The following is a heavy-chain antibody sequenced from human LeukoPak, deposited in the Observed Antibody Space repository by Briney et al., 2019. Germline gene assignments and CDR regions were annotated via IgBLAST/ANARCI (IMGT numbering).Heavy chain of an antibody. Sequence: GASVKVSCKASGYTFTSYGISWVRQAPGQGLEWMGWISAYNGNTNYAQKLQGRVTMTTDTSTSTAYMELRSLRSDDTAVYYCARAYVWLPGIAVAGPFDYYYGMDVWGQGTTVTVSS. D-gene: IGHD6-19*01. CDR3: ARAYVWLPGIAVAGPFDYYYGMDV. CDR1: GYTFTSYG. J-gene: IGHJ6*02. V-gene: IGHV1-18*01. CDR2: ISAYNGNT.